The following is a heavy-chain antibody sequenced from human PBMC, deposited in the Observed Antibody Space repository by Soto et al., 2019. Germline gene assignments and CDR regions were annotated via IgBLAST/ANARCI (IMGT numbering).Heavy chain of an antibody. CDR2: ISGGGGNT. CDR1: GFTFSNYA. J-gene: IGHJ4*02. V-gene: IGHV3-23*01. CDR3: AKERLGRGADY. Sequence: EVQLWESGGGLVQPGGSLRLSCAASGFTFSNYAMSWVRQTPGKGLEWASTISGGGGNTYYPDSVKGRFTISRDNSKDTVYLQMNSLRAEDTAIYYCAKERLGRGADYWGQGALVTVTS.